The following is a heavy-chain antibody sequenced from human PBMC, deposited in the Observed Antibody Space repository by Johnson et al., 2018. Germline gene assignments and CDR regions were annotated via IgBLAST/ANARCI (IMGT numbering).Heavy chain of an antibody. CDR3: ARVGVHYYDSSGYYLQH. V-gene: IGHV3-74*02. Sequence: EVQLVESGGGLVQPGGSLRLSCAASGFTFSSYWMHWVRQAPGKGLVWVSRINSDGSSTSYADSVTGRFTISRDNAKNKLYLQMNSLRDEDTAVYYCARVGVHYYDSSGYYLQHWGQGTLVTVSS. J-gene: IGHJ1*01. CDR2: INSDGSST. CDR1: GFTFSSYW. D-gene: IGHD3-22*01.